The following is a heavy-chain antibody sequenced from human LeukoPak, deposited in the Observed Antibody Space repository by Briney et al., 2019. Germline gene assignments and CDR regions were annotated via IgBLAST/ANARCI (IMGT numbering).Heavy chain of an antibody. Sequence: SQTLSLTCTVSGGSISSGGYYWSWIRQHPGKGLEWIGYIYYSGSTYYNPSLKSRVTISVDTSKNQFFLKLSSVTAADTAVYYCARARGTHGSYGMDVWGQGTTVTVSS. V-gene: IGHV4-31*03. J-gene: IGHJ6*02. D-gene: IGHD2-2*03. CDR3: ARARGTHGSYGMDV. CDR2: IYYSGST. CDR1: GGSISSGGYY.